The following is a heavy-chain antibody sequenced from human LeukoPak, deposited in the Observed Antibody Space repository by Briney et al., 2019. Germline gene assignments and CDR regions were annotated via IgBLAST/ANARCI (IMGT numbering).Heavy chain of an antibody. Sequence: GSLRLSCAASGFTFSSYAMSWVRQAPGKGLEWIGEIQPSGSIYYNPSLESRINISPDTSKNQFSLKLSSVTTADTALYYCARGSDRYKVAYWGPGTLVTVSS. J-gene: IGHJ4*02. V-gene: IGHV4-34*01. CDR2: IQPSGSI. CDR1: GFTFSSYA. D-gene: IGHD3-16*02. CDR3: ARGSDRYKVAY.